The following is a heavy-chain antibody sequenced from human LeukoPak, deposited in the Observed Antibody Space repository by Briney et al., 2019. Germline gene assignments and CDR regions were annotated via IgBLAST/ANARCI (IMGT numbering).Heavy chain of an antibody. J-gene: IGHJ4*02. CDR3: AKATYYYDSSGLH. CDR1: GFTFSSYA. Sequence: GGSLRLSSAASGFTFSSYAMSWVRQAPGKGLEWVSAISGSGGSTYYADSVKGRFTISRDNSKNTLYLQMNSLRAEDTAVYYCAKATYYYDSSGLHWGQGTLVTVSS. D-gene: IGHD3-22*01. V-gene: IGHV3-23*01. CDR2: ISGSGGST.